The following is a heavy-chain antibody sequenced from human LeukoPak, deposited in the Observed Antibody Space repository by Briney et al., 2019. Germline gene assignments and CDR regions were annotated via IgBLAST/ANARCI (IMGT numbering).Heavy chain of an antibody. V-gene: IGHV3-74*01. J-gene: IGHJ4*02. CDR3: SANFDF. CDR2: INSDGSWT. Sequence: GGSLRLSCVASGNYWMHWVRQAPGKGLVWVSHINSDGSWTSYADSVKGRFTISRDNSKNTLYLQMNSLRAEDTAVYYCSANFDFWGQGTLVTVSS. CDR1: GNYW. D-gene: IGHD6-25*01.